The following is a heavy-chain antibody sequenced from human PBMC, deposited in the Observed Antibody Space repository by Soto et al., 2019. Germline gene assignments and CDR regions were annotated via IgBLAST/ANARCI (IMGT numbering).Heavy chain of an antibody. CDR2: IYYSGST. CDR1: GVSVSSGSYY. CDR3: ARGGEDFWSGYNWYGMDV. D-gene: IGHD3-3*01. V-gene: IGHV4-61*01. Sequence: SETLSLTCTVSGVSVSSGSYYWSWIRQPPGKGLEWIGYIYYSGSTNYNPSLKSRVTISVDTSKNQFSLKLSSVTAADTAVYYCARGGEDFWSGYNWYGMDVWGQGTTVTVSS. J-gene: IGHJ6*02.